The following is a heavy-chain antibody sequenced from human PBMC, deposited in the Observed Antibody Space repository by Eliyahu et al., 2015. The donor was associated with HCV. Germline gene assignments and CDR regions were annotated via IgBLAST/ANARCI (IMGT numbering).Heavy chain of an antibody. D-gene: IGHD6-6*01. CDR3: AHRPHITSSYCFDP. V-gene: IGHV2-5*02. J-gene: IGHJ5*02. CDR2: IYWDDDK. Sequence: QITLKESGPMLVKPTQTLTLTCTFSGFSLSTSGVGVGWLRQPPGKALEWLALIYWDDDKRYNPSLKDRLTVTKDTSKNQVVLTMTNMDTVDTATYYCAHRPHITSSYCFDPWGQGTLVAVSS. CDR1: GFSLSTSGVG.